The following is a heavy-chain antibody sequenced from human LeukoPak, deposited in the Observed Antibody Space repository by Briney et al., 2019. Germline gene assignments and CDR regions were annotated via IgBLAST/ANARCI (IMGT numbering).Heavy chain of an antibody. CDR1: GFTFSSYA. CDR3: ARDREYSSRRTLNYGMDV. J-gene: IGHJ6*02. V-gene: IGHV3-23*01. Sequence: GGSLRLSCAASGFTFSSYAMSWVRQAPGKGLEWVSAISGSGGSTYYADSVKGRFTISRDNSKNTLYLQMNSLRAEDTAVYYCARDREYSSRRTLNYGMDVWGQGTTVTVSS. CDR2: ISGSGGST. D-gene: IGHD6-13*01.